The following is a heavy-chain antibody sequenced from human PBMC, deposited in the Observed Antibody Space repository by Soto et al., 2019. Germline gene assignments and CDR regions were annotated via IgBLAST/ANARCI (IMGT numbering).Heavy chain of an antibody. V-gene: IGHV1-46*01. CDR3: ARGGRYCSGGSCYSESGVTYYYYGMDV. D-gene: IGHD2-15*01. CDR1: GYTFTSYY. Sequence: ASVKVSCKASGYTFTSYYMHWVRQAPGQGLEWMGIINPSGGSTSYAQKFQGRVTMTRDTSTSTVYMELSSLRSEDTAVYYCARGGRYCSGGSCYSESGVTYYYYGMDVWGQGTTVTVSS. J-gene: IGHJ6*02. CDR2: INPSGGST.